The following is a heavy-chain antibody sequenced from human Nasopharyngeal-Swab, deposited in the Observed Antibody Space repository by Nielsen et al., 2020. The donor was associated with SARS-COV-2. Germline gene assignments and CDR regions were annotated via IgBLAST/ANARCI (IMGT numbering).Heavy chain of an antibody. CDR1: GFTLSDHY. Sequence: GGSLRLSCVVSGFTLSDHYMDWVRQAPGRGLEWVSSISSRGDDTYSAASVKGRFTISRDNSKNTLYLQMNNLRAEDTAVYFCAKCRRNCLKEEMDVWGQGATVTVSS. CDR3: AKCRRNCLKEEMDV. V-gene: IGHV3-23*01. CDR2: ISSRGDDT. J-gene: IGHJ6*02. D-gene: IGHD1-7*01.